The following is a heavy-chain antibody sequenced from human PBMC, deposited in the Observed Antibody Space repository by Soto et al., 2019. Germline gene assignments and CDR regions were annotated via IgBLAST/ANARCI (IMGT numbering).Heavy chain of an antibody. D-gene: IGHD6-13*01. J-gene: IGHJ5*02. Sequence: SETLSLTCTVSGGSINSNRYYWAWIRQPPGKGLEWIGSTFYTGSTYYSPSLKGRLTISVDPSKNQFSLKLTYVTAADTAMYYCARPKTMEAAAGKGWFDPWGQGTLVTVS. V-gene: IGHV4-39*01. CDR2: TFYTGST. CDR1: GGSINSNRYY. CDR3: ARPKTMEAAAGKGWFDP.